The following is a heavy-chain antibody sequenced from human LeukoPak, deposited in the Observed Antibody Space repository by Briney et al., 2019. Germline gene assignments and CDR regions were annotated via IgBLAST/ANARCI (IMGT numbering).Heavy chain of an antibody. D-gene: IGHD3-22*01. CDR2: ISGSGGST. CDR3: AKGDYYDSSGFIDY. CDR1: GFTFDDYA. V-gene: IGHV3-23*01. Sequence: PGRSLRLSCVASGFTFDDYAMRWVRQAPGKGLEWVSAISGSGGSTYYADSVKGRFTISRDNSKNTLYLQMNSLRAEDTAVYYCAKGDYYDSSGFIDYWGQGTLVTVSS. J-gene: IGHJ4*02.